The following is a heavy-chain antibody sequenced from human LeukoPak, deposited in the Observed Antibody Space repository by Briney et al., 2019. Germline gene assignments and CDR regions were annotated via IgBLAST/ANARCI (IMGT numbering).Heavy chain of an antibody. CDR1: GFTFSSYW. Sequence: GGSLRLSCVASGFTFSSYWMSWVRQAPGKGLEWVSAISGSGDSTYYGDSVKGRFTISRDNSKNTLYLQMNSLRAEDTAVYYCAKTRPLDSSSWSHGDYWGQGTLVTVSS. CDR2: ISGSGDST. J-gene: IGHJ4*02. CDR3: AKTRPLDSSSWSHGDY. D-gene: IGHD6-13*01. V-gene: IGHV3-23*01.